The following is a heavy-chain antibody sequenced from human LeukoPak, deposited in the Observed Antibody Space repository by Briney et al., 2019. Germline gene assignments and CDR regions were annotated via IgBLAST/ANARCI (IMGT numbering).Heavy chain of an antibody. V-gene: IGHV3-30*18. D-gene: IGHD3-10*01. Sequence: GGSLRLSCAASGFTFSGYGMHWVRQAPGNGLEWVAVISYDGSNKYYADSVKGRFTISRDNSKNTLYLQMNSLRAEDTAVYYCAKYASYYGSGAFATDYWGQGTLVTVSS. CDR3: AKYASYYGSGAFATDY. J-gene: IGHJ4*02. CDR1: GFTFSGYG. CDR2: ISYDGSNK.